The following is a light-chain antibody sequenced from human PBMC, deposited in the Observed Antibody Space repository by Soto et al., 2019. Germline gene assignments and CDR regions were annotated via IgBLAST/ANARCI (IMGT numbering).Light chain of an antibody. Sequence: QSALTQPASVSGSPGQSITISCTGTSSDIGNYNYVSWYQQHPGKAPKLIIYEVTNRPSGVSDRFSGSKSGNTASLTISGLRAEDEADYHCSSYIRSSSSWVFGGGTKLTVL. CDR1: SSDIGNYNY. V-gene: IGLV2-14*01. J-gene: IGLJ3*02. CDR3: SSYIRSSSSWV. CDR2: EVT.